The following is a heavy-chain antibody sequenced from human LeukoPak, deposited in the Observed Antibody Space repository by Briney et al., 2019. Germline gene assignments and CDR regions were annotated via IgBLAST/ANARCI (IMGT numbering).Heavy chain of an antibody. D-gene: IGHD3-9*01. CDR2: ITXVVSRI. J-gene: IGHJ4*02. CDR3: AKWGDYDVLTGYYVSDY. V-gene: IGHV3-23*01. Sequence: APGXXLEWGSXITXVVSRIYYADSMTSRFTISGDNSKHTLYLQINSLRAEDTAVYYCAKWGDYDVLTGYYVSDYWGQGTLVTVSS.